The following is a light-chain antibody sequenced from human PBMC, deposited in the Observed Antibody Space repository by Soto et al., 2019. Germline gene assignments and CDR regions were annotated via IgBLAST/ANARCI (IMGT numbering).Light chain of an antibody. J-gene: IGLJ1*01. CDR2: DVS. V-gene: IGLV2-14*01. Sequence: QSALTQPASVSGSPGQSITISCTGTGSDDGGFNYVSWYQQYPGKAPKLMIYDVSYRPSGVSNRFSGSKSGNTASLSISGLQAEDEAEYYCSSYTSSSILYVFGTGTKVTVL. CDR1: GSDDGGFNY. CDR3: SSYTSSSILYV.